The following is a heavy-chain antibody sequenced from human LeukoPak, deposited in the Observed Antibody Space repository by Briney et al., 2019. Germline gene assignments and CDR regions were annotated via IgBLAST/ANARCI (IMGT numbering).Heavy chain of an antibody. CDR1: GFTFSSYG. J-gene: IGHJ4*02. V-gene: IGHV3-30*02. Sequence: PGGSLRLSCAASGFTFSSYGMHWVRQAPGEVLEWVAFIRYDGSNKYYADSVKGRFTISRDNSKNTLYLQMNSLRAEDTAVYYCAKDRGRDYSKGAWGGYFDYWGQGTLVTVSS. D-gene: IGHD4-11*01. CDR3: AKDRGRDYSKGAWGGYFDY. CDR2: IRYDGSNK.